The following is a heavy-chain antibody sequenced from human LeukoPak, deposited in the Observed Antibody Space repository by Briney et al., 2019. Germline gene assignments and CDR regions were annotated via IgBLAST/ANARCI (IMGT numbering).Heavy chain of an antibody. CDR2: IIPILGIA. CDR1: GGTFSSYT. Sequence: ASVKVSCKASGGTFSSYTISWVRQAPGQGLEWMGRIIPILGIANYAQKFQGRVTITADKSTSTAYMELSSLRSEHTAVYYCASQTGGTQFDYWGQGTLVTVPS. V-gene: IGHV1-69*02. D-gene: IGHD7-27*01. CDR3: ASQTGGTQFDY. J-gene: IGHJ4*02.